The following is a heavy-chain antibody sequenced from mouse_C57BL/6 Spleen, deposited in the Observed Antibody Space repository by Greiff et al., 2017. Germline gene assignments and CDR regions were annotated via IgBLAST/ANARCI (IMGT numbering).Heavy chain of an antibody. CDR2: FYPANGNT. CDR1: GFNITNTS. CDR3: VTYDYDVAY. J-gene: IGHJ3*01. V-gene: IGHV14-3*01. Sequence: VQLQQSVAELVRPGASVKLSCTASGFNITNTSMHWVKQRPEQGLEWIGWFYPANGNTKYAPKFQGKATLTADTSSNTAYLQLSSLTSEDTAIYYCVTYDYDVAYWGQGTLVTVSA. D-gene: IGHD2-4*01.